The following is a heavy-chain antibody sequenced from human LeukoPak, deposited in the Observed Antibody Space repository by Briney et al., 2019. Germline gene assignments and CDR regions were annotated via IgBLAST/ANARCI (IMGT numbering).Heavy chain of an antibody. CDR2: ISGSCGST. J-gene: IGHJ4*02. V-gene: IGHV3-23*01. CDR3: AKELETAMGFDY. CDR1: GYSFTSYW. D-gene: IGHD5-18*01. Sequence: GEALQISCKGSGYSFTSYWIGWGRRMPGKGGGGFSAISGSCGSTYYADSVKGRFTISRDNSNNTLYLQMNSLRAEDTAVYYCAKELETAMGFDYWGQGTLVTVSS.